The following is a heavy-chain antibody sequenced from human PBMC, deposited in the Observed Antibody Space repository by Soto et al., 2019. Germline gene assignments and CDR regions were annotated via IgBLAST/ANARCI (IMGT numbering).Heavy chain of an antibody. CDR2: IYSGGST. J-gene: IGHJ4*02. CDR1: GFTVSSNY. Sequence: EGQLVESGGGLVQPGGSLRLSCAASGFTVSSNYMSWVRQAPGKGLEWVSVIYSGGSTYYADSVKGRFTISRHNSKNTLYLQMNSLRAEDTAVYYCARSGYSGYDPFDYWGQGTLVTVSS. V-gene: IGHV3-53*04. D-gene: IGHD5-12*01. CDR3: ARSGYSGYDPFDY.